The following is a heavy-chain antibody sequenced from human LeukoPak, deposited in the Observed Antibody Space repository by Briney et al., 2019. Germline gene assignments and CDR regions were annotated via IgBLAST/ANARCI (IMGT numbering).Heavy chain of an antibody. CDR2: ISYDGSNK. CDR1: GFTFSSYP. D-gene: IGHD5-18*01. CDR3: ARRRQLWPFDY. J-gene: IGHJ4*02. V-gene: IGHV3-30-3*01. Sequence: GGSLRLSCAASGFTFSSYPMHWVRQAPGKGLEWVAVISYDGSNKYYADSVKGRFTISRDNSKNTLYLQMDSLRAEDTAVYYCARRRQLWPFDYWGQGTLVTVSS.